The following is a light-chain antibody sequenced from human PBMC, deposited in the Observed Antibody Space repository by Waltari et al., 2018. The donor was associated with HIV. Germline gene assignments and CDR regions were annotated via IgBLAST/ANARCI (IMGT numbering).Light chain of an antibody. Sequence: QSALTQPASVSASPGQSITISCTGSSSDVGAYKYVSWYQQHPGKVHTLILYEVTMRPSGVSARFSGTKSSNAAALTISGLQAEDEADYYCASRTFITTVIFGGGTKVTVL. CDR3: ASRTFITTVI. J-gene: IGLJ2*01. V-gene: IGLV2-14*03. CDR2: EVT. CDR1: SSDVGAYKY.